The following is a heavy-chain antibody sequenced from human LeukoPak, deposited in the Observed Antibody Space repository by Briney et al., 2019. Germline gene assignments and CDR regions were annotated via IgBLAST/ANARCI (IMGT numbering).Heavy chain of an antibody. V-gene: IGHV3-66*01. Sequence: GGSLRLSCAASGFTVSSNYMSWVGQAPGKGLEWVSVIYSGGSTYYADSVKGRVTISRDKSKTTLYLQMNSLRAEDTAVYYCARFPLDYYDSRDHYFDYWGQGTLVTVSS. CDR1: GFTVSSNY. J-gene: IGHJ4*02. CDR2: IYSGGST. CDR3: ARFPLDYYDSRDHYFDY. D-gene: IGHD3-22*01.